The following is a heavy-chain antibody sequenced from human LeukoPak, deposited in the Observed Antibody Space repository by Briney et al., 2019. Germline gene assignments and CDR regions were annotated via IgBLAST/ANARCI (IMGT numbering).Heavy chain of an antibody. D-gene: IGHD4-23*01. CDR3: VRDLDLGGYSSFVS. Sequence: GGSLRLSCAASGFTFSSYFWMHWVRQAPGKGLVRVSRIRSDGGSSTYADSVKGRFTISRDNAKNTLYLQMNTLRAEDTAVYYCVRDLDLGGYSSFVSWGQGTLVTVSS. CDR1: GFTFSSYFW. V-gene: IGHV3-74*01. CDR2: IRSDGGSS. J-gene: IGHJ4*02.